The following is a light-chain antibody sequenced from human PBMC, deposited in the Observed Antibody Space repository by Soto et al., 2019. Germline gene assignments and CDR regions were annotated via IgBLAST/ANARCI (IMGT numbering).Light chain of an antibody. CDR1: SSNIGSNT. J-gene: IGLJ2*01. Sequence: QSVLTQPPSASGTPGQRVTISCSGSSSNIGSNTVNWYQQLPGTAPKLLIYSNNQRPSGVPDRFSGSKSGTSVSLAISGLQDEDEADYYCAAWDDSLNGLVVFGGGTKLTVL. V-gene: IGLV1-44*01. CDR2: SNN. CDR3: AAWDDSLNGLVV.